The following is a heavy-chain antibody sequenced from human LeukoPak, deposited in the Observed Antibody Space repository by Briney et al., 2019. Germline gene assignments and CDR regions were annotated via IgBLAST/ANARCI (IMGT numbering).Heavy chain of an antibody. Sequence: ASVKVSCKASGYTFTSYGIGWVRQAPGQGLEWMGWISAYNGNTNYAQKLQGRVTMTTDTSTSTAYMELRSLRSDDTAVYYCARKWDAVVTPGFDYWGQGTLVTVSS. CDR2: ISAYNGNT. CDR3: ARKWDAVVTPGFDY. CDR1: GYTFTSYG. D-gene: IGHD4-23*01. V-gene: IGHV1-18*01. J-gene: IGHJ4*02.